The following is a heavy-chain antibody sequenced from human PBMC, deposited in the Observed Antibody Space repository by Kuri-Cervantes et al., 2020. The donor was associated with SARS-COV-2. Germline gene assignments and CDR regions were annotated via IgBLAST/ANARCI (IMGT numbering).Heavy chain of an antibody. Sequence: GGSLRLSCAASGFTFSSYSMNWVRQAPGKGLEWVSSISSSSSYIYYADSVKGRFTISRDNAKNSLYLQMNSLGAEDTAVYYCAISYDYNPFDPWGQGTLVTVSS. CDR3: AISYDYNPFDP. J-gene: IGHJ5*02. CDR1: GFTFSSYS. CDR2: ISSSSSYI. V-gene: IGHV3-21*01. D-gene: IGHD5-12*01.